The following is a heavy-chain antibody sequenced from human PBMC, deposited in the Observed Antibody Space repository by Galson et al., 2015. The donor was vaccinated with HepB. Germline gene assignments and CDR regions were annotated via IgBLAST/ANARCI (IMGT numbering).Heavy chain of an antibody. D-gene: IGHD2-21*02. CDR3: ARSDFDSYFDL. J-gene: IGHJ2*01. CDR1: GFTFSSYA. Sequence: SLRLSCAASGFTFSSYAMSWVRQAPGKGLEWVSAISGSGGSTYYADSVKGRFTIPRDDAKNSLYLQMNSLRAEDTAVYYCARSDFDSYFDLWGRGTLVTVSS. V-gene: IGHV3-23*01. CDR2: ISGSGGST.